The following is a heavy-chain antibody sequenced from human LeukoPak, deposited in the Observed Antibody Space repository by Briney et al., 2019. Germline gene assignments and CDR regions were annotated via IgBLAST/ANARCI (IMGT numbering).Heavy chain of an antibody. Sequence: ASVKVSCKASGYTFTSYDINWVRQATGQGLEWMGWMNPNSGNTGYAQKFQGRVTMTRNTSISTAYMELSSLRSDDTAVYYCARGQTASYYHSSGFLSKIWGQGTLVTVSS. CDR1: GYTFTSYD. J-gene: IGHJ3*02. D-gene: IGHD3-22*01. CDR3: ARGQTASYYHSSGFLSKI. V-gene: IGHV1-8*01. CDR2: MNPNSGNT.